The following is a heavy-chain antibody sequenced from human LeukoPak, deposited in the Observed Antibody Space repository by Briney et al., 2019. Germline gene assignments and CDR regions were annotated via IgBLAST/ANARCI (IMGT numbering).Heavy chain of an antibody. CDR3: ATAGPVRYFDWLLDY. CDR2: FDPEDGET. D-gene: IGHD3-9*01. CDR1: GYTLTELS. Sequence: ASVKVSCKVSGYTLTELSMHWVRQAPGKGLEWMGGFDPEDGETIYAQKFQGRVTMTEDTSTDTAYMKLSSLRSEDTAVYYCATAGPVRYFDWLLDYWGQGTLVTVSS. J-gene: IGHJ4*02. V-gene: IGHV1-24*01.